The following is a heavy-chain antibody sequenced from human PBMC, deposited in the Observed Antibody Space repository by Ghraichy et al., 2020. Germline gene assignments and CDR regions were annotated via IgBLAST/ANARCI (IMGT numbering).Heavy chain of an antibody. CDR3: AKDSPYYYHSSGYYGDIDC. J-gene: IGHJ4*02. D-gene: IGHD3-22*01. Sequence: GESLNISCAASGFTFTNYAMNWVRQAPGKGLEWVSTISGSGASTYYADSVKGRFTISRDNSKNTLYLQLSSLRAEDTAVYYCAKDSPYYYHSSGYYGDIDCWGQGTLVTVSS. CDR1: GFTFTNYA. CDR2: ISGSGAST. V-gene: IGHV3-23*01.